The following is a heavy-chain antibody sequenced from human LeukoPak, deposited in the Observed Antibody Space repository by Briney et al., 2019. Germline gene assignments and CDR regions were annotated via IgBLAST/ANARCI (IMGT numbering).Heavy chain of an antibody. CDR2: INPSGGST. V-gene: IGHV1-46*01. CDR1: GYTFTSYY. J-gene: IGHJ1*01. D-gene: IGHD3-22*01. CDR3: ARVQDSSGYYYAEYFQH. Sequence: ASVKVAWKASGYTFTSYYMHWVRQAPGQGLEWMGIINPSGGSTSYAQKFQGRVTMTGDMSTSTVYMELSSLRSEDTAVYYCARVQDSSGYYYAEYFQHWGQGTLVTVSS.